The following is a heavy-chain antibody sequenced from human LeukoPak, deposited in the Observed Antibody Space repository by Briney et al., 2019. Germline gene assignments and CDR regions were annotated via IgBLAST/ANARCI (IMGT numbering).Heavy chain of an antibody. V-gene: IGHV3-23*01. D-gene: IGHD1-26*01. CDR2: ISGNGGRT. J-gene: IGHJ4*02. Sequence: GGSLRLSCAASGFTFSSYAMSWVRKAPGKGLEWVSTISGNGGRTYYADSVKGRFTISRDNSKNTLYLQMKSLRAEDTAVYYCAKTMGAIDHDYWGQGTLVTVSS. CDR3: AKTMGAIDHDY. CDR1: GFTFSSYA.